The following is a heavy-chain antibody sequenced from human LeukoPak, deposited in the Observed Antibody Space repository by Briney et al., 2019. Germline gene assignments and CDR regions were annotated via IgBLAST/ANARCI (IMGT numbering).Heavy chain of an antibody. J-gene: IGHJ4*02. Sequence: GGSLRLSCAASGFTVSSNYMSWVRQAPGKGLEWVSVIYSGGSTYYADSVKGRFTISRDNSKNTLYLQMNSLRAEDTAVYYCARYLPRLGELSFRYYFDYWGQGTLVTVSS. CDR2: IYSGGST. CDR3: ARYLPRLGELSFRYYFDY. CDR1: GFTVSSNY. V-gene: IGHV3-66*01. D-gene: IGHD3-16*02.